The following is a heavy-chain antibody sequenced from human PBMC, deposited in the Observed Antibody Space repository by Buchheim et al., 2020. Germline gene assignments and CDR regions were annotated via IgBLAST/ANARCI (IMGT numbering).Heavy chain of an antibody. J-gene: IGHJ4*02. CDR3: ANYDSSGYFFDY. CDR2: ISSSSSYI. Sequence: EVQLVESGGGLVKPGGSLRLSCAASGFTFSSYSMNWVRQAPGKGLEWVSSISSSSSYIYYVDSVKGRFTISRHNAKNSLNLQMNSLRAEDTAVYYCANYDSSGYFFDYWGQGTL. CDR1: GFTFSSYS. D-gene: IGHD3-22*01. V-gene: IGHV3-21*01.